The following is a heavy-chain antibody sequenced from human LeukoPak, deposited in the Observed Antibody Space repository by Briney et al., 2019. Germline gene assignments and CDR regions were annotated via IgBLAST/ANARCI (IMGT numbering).Heavy chain of an antibody. D-gene: IGHD3-22*01. CDR2: VYTSGCN. CDR1: LCCIRSYY. CDR3: ARDINRKYYYDWSWFDP. V-gene: IGHV4-4*07. J-gene: IGHJ5*02. Sequence: SYTLSLTCMVCLCCIRSYYWSWLGQPAPKGREWIGRVYTSGCNNYNPSLKSRLTMSVDTSKNQFSLKLSSVTAADTAVYYCARDINRKYYYDWSWFDPWGQGILVTVSS.